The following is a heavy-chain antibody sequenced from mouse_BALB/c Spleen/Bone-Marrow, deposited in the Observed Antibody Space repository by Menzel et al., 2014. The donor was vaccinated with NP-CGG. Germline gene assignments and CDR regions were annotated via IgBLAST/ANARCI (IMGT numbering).Heavy chain of an antibody. CDR1: GFDFSRYW. D-gene: IGHD1-2*01. V-gene: IGHV4-1*02. CDR2: INPDSSTI. CDR3: ARQDYYGYGAY. Sequence: DVHLVESGGGLAQPGGSLKLSCAASGFDFSRYWMSWVRQAPGKGLEWIGEINPDSSTINYTPSLKDKFIISRDNAKNTLYLQMSKVRSEDTALYYCARQDYYGYGAYWGQGTLVTVSA. J-gene: IGHJ3*01.